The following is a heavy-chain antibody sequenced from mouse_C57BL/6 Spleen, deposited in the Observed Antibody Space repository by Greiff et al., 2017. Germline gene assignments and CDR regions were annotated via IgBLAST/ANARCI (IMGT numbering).Heavy chain of an antibody. CDR3: ASAPGGIYAMDY. CDR2: IDTSDSET. Sequence: QVQLQQPGAELVRPGSSVKLSCKASGYTFTSYWMHWVKQRPIQGLEGIGNIDTSDSETHYNQKFKDKATLTVDKSSSTAYMQLSSLTSEDSAVYYCASAPGGIYAMDYWGQGTSVTVSA. J-gene: IGHJ4*01. V-gene: IGHV1-52*01. CDR1: GYTFTSYW.